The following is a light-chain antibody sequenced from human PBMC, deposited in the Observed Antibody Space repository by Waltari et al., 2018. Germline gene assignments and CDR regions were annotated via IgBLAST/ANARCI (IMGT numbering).Light chain of an antibody. V-gene: IGLV4-60*03. CDR2: IEGSGSY. Sequence: QLILTQSSSASAYLGSSVKLTCTLSSWNNSYFIAWHQQQPGEAPRYLMKIEGSGSYTKGSGVPDRFSGSSSGADRYLTISNLQSEDEADYYCETWDSNTWVFGGGTKLTVL. CDR3: ETWDSNTWV. CDR1: SWNNSYF. J-gene: IGLJ3*02.